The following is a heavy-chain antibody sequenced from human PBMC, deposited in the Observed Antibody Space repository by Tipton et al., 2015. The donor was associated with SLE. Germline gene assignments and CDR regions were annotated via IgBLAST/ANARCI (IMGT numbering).Heavy chain of an antibody. CDR1: GGSITTYY. V-gene: IGHV4-59*01. D-gene: IGHD3-3*01. J-gene: IGHJ2*01. CDR3: ARVWSGYSSSYFDL. Sequence: TLSLTFAVSGGSITTYYWSWIRQSPGKGLEWIGYFYYSGSPKYNPSLESRVTMSVDTSKNHFSVKLSSVTAADTAIYYCARVWSGYSSSYFDLWGRGTLVTVSS. CDR2: FYYSGSP.